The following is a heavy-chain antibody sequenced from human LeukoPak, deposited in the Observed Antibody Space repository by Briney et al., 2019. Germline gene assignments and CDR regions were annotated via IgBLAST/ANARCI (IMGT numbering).Heavy chain of an antibody. J-gene: IGHJ6*03. CDR2: ISGSGGST. CDR1: GFTFSSYA. Sequence: GGSLRLSCAASGFTFSSYAMSWVRQAPGKGLEWVSAISGSGGSTYYADSVKGRFTVSRDKSKNTLYLQMNSLRAEDTAVYYCASSRGGYCSSTTCRYYYYYYMDVWGKGTTVTVSS. V-gene: IGHV3-23*01. D-gene: IGHD2-2*01. CDR3: ASSRGGYCSSTTCRYYYYYYMDV.